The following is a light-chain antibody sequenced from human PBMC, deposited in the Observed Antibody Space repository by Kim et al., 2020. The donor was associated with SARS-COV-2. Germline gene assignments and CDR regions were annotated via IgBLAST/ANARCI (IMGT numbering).Light chain of an antibody. CDR1: QGIRND. V-gene: IGKV1-6*01. CDR2: GAS. CDR3: LQDYSYPFT. Sequence: ASVGDRVTITCRASQGIRNDLGWYQQKPGKAPNLLIYGASNLQSGVPSRFSGSGSGTDFTLTISCLQPEDFATYYCLQDYSYPFTFGPGTKVDIK. J-gene: IGKJ3*01.